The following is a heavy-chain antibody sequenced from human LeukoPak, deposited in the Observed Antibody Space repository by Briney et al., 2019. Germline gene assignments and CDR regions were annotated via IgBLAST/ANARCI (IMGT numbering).Heavy chain of an antibody. D-gene: IGHD2-15*01. Sequence: GASVKVSCKASGYTFTGCYMHWVRQAPGQGLEWMGWINPNSGGTNYAQKLQGRVTMTTGTSTSTAYMELRSLRSDDTAVYYCARDLAYCSGGSCTSTKLPFDPWGQGTLVTVSS. V-gene: IGHV1-2*02. CDR3: ARDLAYCSGGSCTSTKLPFDP. CDR1: GYTFTGCY. J-gene: IGHJ5*02. CDR2: INPNSGGT.